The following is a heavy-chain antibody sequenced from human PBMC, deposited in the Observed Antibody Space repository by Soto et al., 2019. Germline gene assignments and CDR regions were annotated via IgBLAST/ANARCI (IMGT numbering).Heavy chain of an antibody. V-gene: IGHV1-3*01. J-gene: IGHJ4*02. CDR1: GYTFNSYA. Sequence: EASVTVSCKDSGYTFNSYARHWVRQAPGQRLEWMGWINAGNGNTKYSQKFQGRVTITRDTSASTAYMELSSLRSEDTAVYYCARDPGYSYGYNWGQGTLVTVSS. CDR3: ARDPGYSYGYN. D-gene: IGHD5-18*01. CDR2: INAGNGNT.